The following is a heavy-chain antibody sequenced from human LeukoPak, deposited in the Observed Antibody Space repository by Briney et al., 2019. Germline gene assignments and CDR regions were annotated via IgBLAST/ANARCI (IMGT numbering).Heavy chain of an antibody. Sequence: SETLSLTCTVSGASIRSYYWSWIRQPPGKGLEWIAYMYYTESPNYNPSLKSRVSMSGDSSRNQFSLKLNSVTAADTAVYYCARRYDTNKRQRFDYWGQGILATVSP. V-gene: IGHV4-59*08. J-gene: IGHJ4*02. CDR2: MYYTESP. CDR1: GASIRSYY. D-gene: IGHD3-22*01. CDR3: ARRYDTNKRQRFDY.